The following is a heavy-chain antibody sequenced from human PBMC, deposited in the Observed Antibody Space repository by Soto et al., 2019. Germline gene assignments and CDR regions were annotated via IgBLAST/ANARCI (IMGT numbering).Heavy chain of an antibody. V-gene: IGHV4-59*01. Sequence: PSETLSLTCTVSGGSISSYYWSWIRQPPGKGLEWIGYIYYSGSTNYNPSLKSRVTISVDTSKNQFSLKLSSVTAADTAMYYCARPIAAAGYYHYYGMDVWGQGTTVTVSS. J-gene: IGHJ6*02. CDR2: IYYSGST. D-gene: IGHD6-13*01. CDR3: ARPIAAAGYYHYYGMDV. CDR1: GGSISSYY.